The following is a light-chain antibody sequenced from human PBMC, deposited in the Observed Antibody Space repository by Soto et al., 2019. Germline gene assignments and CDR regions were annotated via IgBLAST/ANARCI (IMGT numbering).Light chain of an antibody. CDR1: QTISGT. J-gene: IGKJ1*01. CDR3: HQRQSWPRT. V-gene: IGKV3-15*01. CDR2: GAS. Sequence: EIVMTQSPATLSVSPGGRATLSCRASQTISGTLAWYQQKPGQAPRLLIHGASTRAPGFPARFSGSGSGTDFTLTISDVEPEDFAVYYCHQRQSWPRTFGQGTKLDIK.